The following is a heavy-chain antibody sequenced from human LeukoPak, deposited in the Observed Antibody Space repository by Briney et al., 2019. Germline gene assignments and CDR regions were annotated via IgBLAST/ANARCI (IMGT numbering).Heavy chain of an antibody. D-gene: IGHD3-3*01. CDR1: GYTFTSYG. CDR2: INPNSGGT. J-gene: IGHJ4*02. Sequence: ASVKVSCKASGYTFTSYGISWVRQAPGQGLEWMGWINPNSGGTNYAQKFQGRVTVTRDTSISTAYMELSRLRSDDTAVYYCARVGGAIFGVVIFDYWGQGTLVTVSS. CDR3: ARVGGAIFGVVIFDY. V-gene: IGHV1-2*02.